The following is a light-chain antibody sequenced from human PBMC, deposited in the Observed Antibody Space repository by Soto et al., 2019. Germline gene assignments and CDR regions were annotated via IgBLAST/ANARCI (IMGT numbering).Light chain of an antibody. CDR2: SNN. CDR1: SSNIGSNY. Sequence: QSVLTQPPSASGTPGQRVTISCSGSSSNIGSNYVYWYQQLPGTAPKLLIYSNNQRPPGVPDRFSRAKSGTSASLAISCLRSEDEVDYYCAAWDDRLSGYVFGSGTKVTVL. CDR3: AAWDDRLSGYV. J-gene: IGLJ1*01. V-gene: IGLV1-47*02.